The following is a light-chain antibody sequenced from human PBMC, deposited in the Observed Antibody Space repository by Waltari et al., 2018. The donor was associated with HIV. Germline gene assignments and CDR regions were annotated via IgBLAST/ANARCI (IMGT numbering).Light chain of an antibody. CDR1: QSVSNTY. CDR3: QQYAISPGT. Sequence: EIVLTQSPGIMSLSPGERATLSGRASQSVSNTYLAWYQQKPGQAPRLLIYAASIRATGIPDRFSGSGSGTGFTLTISRVEPEDFAVYYCQQYAISPGTFGQGTKVEIK. J-gene: IGKJ1*01. CDR2: AAS. V-gene: IGKV3-20*01.